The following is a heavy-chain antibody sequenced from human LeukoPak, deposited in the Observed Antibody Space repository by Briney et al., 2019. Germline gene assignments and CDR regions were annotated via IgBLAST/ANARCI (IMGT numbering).Heavy chain of an antibody. D-gene: IGHD6-13*01. CDR3: ASGIAAAGVFDY. Sequence: GGYLRLYCAASGFTFSSNAMSWVRQAQGKGREWGSALNGSGGSTYYADSVKGRFTISRDNSKNTLYLQMNSLRAEDTAVYYCASGIAAAGVFDYWGQGTLVTVSS. CDR2: LNGSGGST. CDR1: GFTFSSNA. J-gene: IGHJ4*02. V-gene: IGHV3-23*01.